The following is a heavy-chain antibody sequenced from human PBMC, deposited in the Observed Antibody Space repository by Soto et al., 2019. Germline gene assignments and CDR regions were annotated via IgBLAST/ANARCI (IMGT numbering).Heavy chain of an antibody. Sequence: VGSLRLSCAASGFTFSSYGMHWVRQAPGKGPEWVAVIWYDGSNKYYADSVKGRFTISRDNSKNTLYLQMNSLRAEDTAVYYCARTVATGYYYYYGMDVWGQGTTVTVSS. V-gene: IGHV3-33*01. CDR1: GFTFSSYG. D-gene: IGHD5-12*01. CDR3: ARTVATGYYYYYGMDV. CDR2: IWYDGSNK. J-gene: IGHJ6*02.